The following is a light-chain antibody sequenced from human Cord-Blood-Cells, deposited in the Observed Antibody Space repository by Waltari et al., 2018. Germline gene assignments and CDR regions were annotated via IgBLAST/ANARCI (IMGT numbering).Light chain of an antibody. J-gene: IGLJ1*01. V-gene: IGLV2-8*01. Sequence: QSALTQPPSPSGSPGQSVPISCTGTTRAVGVINYSPRYQQHPAKPPKLMIYEVSKRPSGVPDRFSGSKSGNTASLTVSGLQAEDEADYYCSSYAGSNNYVFGTGTKVTVL. CDR1: TRAVGVINY. CDR3: SSYAGSNNYV. CDR2: EVS.